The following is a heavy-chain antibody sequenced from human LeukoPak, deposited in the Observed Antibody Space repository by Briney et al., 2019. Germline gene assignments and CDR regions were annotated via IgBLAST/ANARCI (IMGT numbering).Heavy chain of an antibody. V-gene: IGHV1-8*01. CDR1: GYTFTSYD. CDR2: VNPNSGNT. CDR3: ARDHLQYYYYYYGMDV. D-gene: IGHD1-14*01. J-gene: IGHJ6*02. Sequence: ASVKVSCKASGYTFTSYDINWVRQATGQGLEWMGWVNPNSGNTGYAQKFQGRVTMTRNTSISTAYMELSSLRSEDTAVYYCARDHLQYYYYYYGMDVWGQGTTVTVSS.